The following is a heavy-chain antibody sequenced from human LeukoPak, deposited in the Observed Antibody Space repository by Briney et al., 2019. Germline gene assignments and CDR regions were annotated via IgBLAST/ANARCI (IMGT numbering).Heavy chain of an antibody. Sequence: PSETLSLTCTVSGGSISSYYWSWIRQPPGKGLEWIGYIYYSGSTNYNPSLKSRVTISVDTSKNQFSLKLSSVTAADTAVYYCARVGYSYGGDAFDIWGQGTMVTVSP. CDR2: IYYSGST. CDR1: GGSISSYY. CDR3: ARVGYSYGGDAFDI. D-gene: IGHD5-18*01. J-gene: IGHJ3*02. V-gene: IGHV4-59*01.